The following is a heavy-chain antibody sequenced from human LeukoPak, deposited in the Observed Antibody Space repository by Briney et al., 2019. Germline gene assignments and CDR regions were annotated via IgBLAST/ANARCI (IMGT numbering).Heavy chain of an antibody. CDR3: AKPQSPIAAAGTHAFDI. Sequence: GGSLKLSCAASGFTFSSYAMSWVRQAPGKGLEWVSAISGSGGSTYYADSVKGRFTISRDNSKNTLYLQMNSLRAADTAVYYCAKPQSPIAAAGTHAFDIWGQGTMVTVSS. D-gene: IGHD6-13*01. J-gene: IGHJ3*02. CDR2: ISGSGGST. V-gene: IGHV3-23*01. CDR1: GFTFSSYA.